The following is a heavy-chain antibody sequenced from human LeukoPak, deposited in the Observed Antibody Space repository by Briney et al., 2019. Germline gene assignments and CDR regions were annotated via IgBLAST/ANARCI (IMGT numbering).Heavy chain of an antibody. J-gene: IGHJ4*02. D-gene: IGHD4-17*01. CDR3: ATLNDYGDYGRDY. CDR2: IYYSGST. CDR1: GGSISSSSYY. Sequence: SETLSLTCTVFGGSISSSSYYWGWIRQPPGKGLEWIGSIYYSGSTYYNPSLKSRVTISVGTSKNQFSLKLSSVTAADTAVYYCATLNDYGDYGRDYWGQGTLVTVSS. V-gene: IGHV4-39*01.